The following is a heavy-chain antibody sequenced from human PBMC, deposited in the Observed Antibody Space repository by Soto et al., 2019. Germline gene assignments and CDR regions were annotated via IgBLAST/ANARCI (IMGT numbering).Heavy chain of an antibody. D-gene: IGHD3-22*01. CDR2: ISGSGDST. J-gene: IGHJ4*02. V-gene: IGHV3-23*01. CDR3: ARDGVYYDSSGYHDY. Sequence: HPGGSLRLSCAASGFAFTNYAMSWVRQAPGKGLEWVSAISGSGDSTYYADSVRGRFTVSSDSSTNTLYLQMNSLRAEDTAVYYCARDGVYYDSSGYHDYWGQGTLVSVSS. CDR1: GFAFTNYA.